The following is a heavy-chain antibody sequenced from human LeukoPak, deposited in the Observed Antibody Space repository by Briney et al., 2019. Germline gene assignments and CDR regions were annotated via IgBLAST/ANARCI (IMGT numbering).Heavy chain of an antibody. V-gene: IGHV4-59*01. Sequence: PSETLSLTCTVSSGSISGYYWSWIRQPPGKGLEWVGYISYSGSTNYNPSLKSRVTISVDTSKNQFPLKLSSVTAADTAIYYCARDGRAGSLFAYWGQGTLVTVSS. D-gene: IGHD6-19*01. CDR2: ISYSGST. CDR3: ARDGRAGSLFAY. CDR1: SGSISGYY. J-gene: IGHJ4*02.